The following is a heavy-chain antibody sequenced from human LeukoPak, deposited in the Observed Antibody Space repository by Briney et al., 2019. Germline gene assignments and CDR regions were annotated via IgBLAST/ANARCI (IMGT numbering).Heavy chain of an antibody. CDR2: IYPGDSDT. J-gene: IGHJ5*02. D-gene: IGHD2-2*01. Sequence: GESLKISCKGSGYSFTSYWIGWVRQMPGKGLEWMGIIYPGDSDTRYSPSFQGQVTISADKSISTAYLQWSSLKASDTAMYYCARLRRYCSSTSCYDPLYNWFDPWGKGTLVTVSS. V-gene: IGHV5-51*01. CDR3: ARLRRYCSSTSCYDPLYNWFDP. CDR1: GYSFTSYW.